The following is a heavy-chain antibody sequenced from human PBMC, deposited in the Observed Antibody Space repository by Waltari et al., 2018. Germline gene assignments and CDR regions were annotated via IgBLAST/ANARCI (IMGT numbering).Heavy chain of an antibody. CDR3: ASVTGTGY. V-gene: IGHV3-30*03. CDR1: GFHFNDYG. D-gene: IGHD1-1*01. CDR2: VSFEETTQ. J-gene: IGHJ4*02. Sequence: QVHLVESGGGVVRPGGSLRLSCAGSGFHFNDYGIHWVRQAPGKGLEWLAVVSFEETTQYYADSVKGRFTISRDKSMNTVYLEMNSLRPDDTAMYYCASVTGTGYWGQGTLVTVSS.